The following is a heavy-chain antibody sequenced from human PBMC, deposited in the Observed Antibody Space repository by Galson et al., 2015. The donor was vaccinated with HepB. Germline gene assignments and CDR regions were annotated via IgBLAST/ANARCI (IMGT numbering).Heavy chain of an antibody. J-gene: IGHJ4*02. D-gene: IGHD1-26*01. CDR2: IDWDDDK. V-gene: IGHV2-70*04. CDR1: GFSLTTTGMR. Sequence: PALVKPTQTLTLTCTFSGFSLTTTGMRVSWIRQPPGKALEWLARIDWDDDKFYNKYLKTRLTISKDTSKNQVVLRMTNMNPVDTGTYYCARTVGSTADFDHWGQGTPVTVSS. CDR3: ARTVGSTADFDH.